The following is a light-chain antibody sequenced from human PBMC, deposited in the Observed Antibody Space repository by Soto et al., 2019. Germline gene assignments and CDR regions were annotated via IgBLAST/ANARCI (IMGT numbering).Light chain of an antibody. V-gene: IGLV6-57*04. CDR3: QSYDSTTHVI. CDR1: IGIIASNY. CDR2: EDN. J-gene: IGLJ2*01. Sequence: NFMLTQPHSVSESPGKTVTISCTRSIGIIASNYVQWYQLRPGSAPTTVIYEDNQRPSGVPDRFSGSIDSSSNSASLTISGLKTDDEADYYCQSYDSTTHVIFGGGTKLTVL.